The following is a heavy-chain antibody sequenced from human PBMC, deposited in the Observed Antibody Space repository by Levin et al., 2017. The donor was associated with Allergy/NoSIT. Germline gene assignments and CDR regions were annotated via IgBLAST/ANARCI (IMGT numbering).Heavy chain of an antibody. V-gene: IGHV3-33*01. D-gene: IGHD2-2*01. CDR2: IWYDGSNK. CDR3: ARGADIVVVPAAMGIGDAFDI. J-gene: IGHJ3*02. Sequence: LSLTCAASGFTFSSYGMHWVRQAPGKGLEWVAVIWYDGSNKYYADSVKGRFTISRDNSKNTLYLQMNSLRAEDTAVYYCARGADIVVVPAAMGIGDAFDIWGQGTMVTVSS. CDR1: GFTFSSYG.